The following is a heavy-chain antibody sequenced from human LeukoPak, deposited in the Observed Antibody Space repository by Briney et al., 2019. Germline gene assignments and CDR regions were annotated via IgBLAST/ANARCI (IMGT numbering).Heavy chain of an antibody. CDR2: IYYSGST. V-gene: IGHV4-31*03. Sequence: SETLSLTCTVSGGSINSDYYYWSWIRQHPGKGLEWIGYIYYSGSTYYNPSLKSRVTISVDTSKNQFSLKLSSVTAADTAVYYCAREGGHVYYFDYWGQGTLVTVSS. J-gene: IGHJ4*02. D-gene: IGHD3-16*01. CDR1: GGSINSDYYY. CDR3: AREGGHVYYFDY.